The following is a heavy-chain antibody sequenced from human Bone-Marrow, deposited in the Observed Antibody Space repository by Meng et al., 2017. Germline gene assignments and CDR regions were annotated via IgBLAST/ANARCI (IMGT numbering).Heavy chain of an antibody. Sequence: QVPLQVSGPGLVKPSVTLSLTCAVSVASISSSHWWGAVRQPPGKGLEWIGEIYHDGSTNYTPSLKSRVTISVDKSKNQFFLKLSSVTAADTAVYYCARAAYDIWSGYAPWGQGSLVTVSS. V-gene: IGHV4-4*02. CDR1: VASISSSHW. CDR3: ARAAYDIWSGYAP. CDR2: IYHDGST. D-gene: IGHD3-3*01. J-gene: IGHJ5*02.